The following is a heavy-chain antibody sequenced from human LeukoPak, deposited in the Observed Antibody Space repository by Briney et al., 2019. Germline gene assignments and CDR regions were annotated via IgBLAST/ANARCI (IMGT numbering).Heavy chain of an antibody. CDR2: IYHRGIT. CDR3: ATDTQILSPIQKFHYYAMDV. V-gene: IGHV4-39*07. J-gene: IGHJ6*02. Sequence: SSETLSLTCNVSGGSISSNDYYWGWIRQPPGKGLEWIGSIYHRGITHYTPSLKSRVTISVDTSKNQFSLTLTSVTAADTAVYYCATDTQILSPIQKFHYYAMDVWGRGTTVTVSS. CDR1: GGSISSNDYY. D-gene: IGHD2-21*01.